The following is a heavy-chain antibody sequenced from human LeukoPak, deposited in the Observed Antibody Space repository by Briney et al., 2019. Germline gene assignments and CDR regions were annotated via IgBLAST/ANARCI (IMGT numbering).Heavy chain of an antibody. CDR3: ARGSSGWYSVAY. Sequence: GASVKVSCRASGYTFTSYYMHWVRQAPGQGLEWMGIINPSGGSTSYAQKFQGRVTMTRDTSTSTVYMELSSLRSEDTAVYCCARGSSGWYSVAYWGQGTLVTVSS. D-gene: IGHD6-19*01. CDR2: INPSGGST. CDR1: GYTFTSYY. J-gene: IGHJ4*02. V-gene: IGHV1-46*01.